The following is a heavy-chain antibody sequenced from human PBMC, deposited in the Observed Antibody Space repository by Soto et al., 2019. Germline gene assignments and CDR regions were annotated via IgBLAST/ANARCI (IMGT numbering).Heavy chain of an antibody. CDR1: GFTFSTLW. V-gene: IGHV3-7*01. CDR2: IKHDESEK. Sequence: GGSLRLSCAASGFTFSTLWMSWVRQAPGKGLEWVANIKHDESEKYFVDSVKGRFTISRDNAKNSLYLQMNSLRAEDTAVYYCARGGSSAYQPLDYWGQGTLVTVSS. CDR3: ARGGSSAYQPLDY. D-gene: IGHD6-19*01. J-gene: IGHJ4*02.